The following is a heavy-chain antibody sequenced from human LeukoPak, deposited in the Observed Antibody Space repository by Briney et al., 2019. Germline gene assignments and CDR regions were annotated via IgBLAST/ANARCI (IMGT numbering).Heavy chain of an antibody. CDR2: IYYSGST. J-gene: IGHJ3*02. V-gene: IGHV4-59*08. CDR1: GGSISSYY. CDR3: ARKRSDAFDI. Sequence: SETLSLTCTVSGGSISSYYWSWIRQPPGKGLEWIGYIYYSGSTNYNPSLKSRVTISVDTSKNQFSLKLSSVIAADTAVYYCARKRSDAFDIWGQGTMVTVSS.